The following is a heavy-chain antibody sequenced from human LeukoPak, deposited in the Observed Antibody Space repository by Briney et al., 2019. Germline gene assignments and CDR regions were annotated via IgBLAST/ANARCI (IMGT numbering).Heavy chain of an antibody. Sequence: ASVKVSCKASGYTFTSYGISWVRQAPGRGLEWMGWISAYNGNTNYAQKLQGRVTMTTDTSTSTAYMELRSLRSDDTAVYYCARAEWLVPYLHYNWFDPWGQGTLVTVSS. D-gene: IGHD6-19*01. CDR2: ISAYNGNT. CDR1: GYTFTSYG. J-gene: IGHJ5*02. CDR3: ARAEWLVPYLHYNWFDP. V-gene: IGHV1-18*01.